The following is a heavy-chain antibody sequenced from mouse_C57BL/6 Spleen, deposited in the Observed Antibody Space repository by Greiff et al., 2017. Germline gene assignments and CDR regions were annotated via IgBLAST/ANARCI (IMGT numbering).Heavy chain of an antibody. Sequence: VQLQQPGAELVKPGASVKMSCKASGYTFTSYWITWVKQRPGQGLEWIGDIYPGSGSTNYNEKFKSKATLTVDTSSITAYMQLSSLTSEDSAVYYCARSGLRQALWYFDVWGTGTTVTVSS. J-gene: IGHJ1*03. CDR2: IYPGSGST. CDR1: GYTFTSYW. V-gene: IGHV1-55*01. D-gene: IGHD2-2*01. CDR3: ARSGLRQALWYFDV.